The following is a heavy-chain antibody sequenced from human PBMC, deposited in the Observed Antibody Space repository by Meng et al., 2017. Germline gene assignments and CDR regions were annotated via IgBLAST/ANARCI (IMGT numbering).Heavy chain of an antibody. CDR2: INHSGST. CDR3: AGGYSYAYGY. V-gene: IGHV4-34*01. Sequence: EQLHQRGQVRLTTTETFALPCARVGGSSIGTSGASTSRPIGKGLEWIGEINHSGSTNYNTSLKSRVIISVDTSKNQFSLQLTSVTAADTAVYYCAGGYSYAYGYWGQGTLVTVSS. D-gene: IGHD5-18*01. CDR1: GGSSIGTS. J-gene: IGHJ4*02.